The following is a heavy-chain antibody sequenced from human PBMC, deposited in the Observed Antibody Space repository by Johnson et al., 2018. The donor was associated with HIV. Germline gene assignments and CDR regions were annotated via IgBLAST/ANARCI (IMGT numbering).Heavy chain of an antibody. CDR2: IWYDGSNK. CDR3: AKSPGKDNGGNSGGIDF. D-gene: IGHD4-23*01. V-gene: IGHV3-33*03. Sequence: QVQLVESGGGVVQPGRSLRLSCAASGFTFSSYGMHWVRQAPGKGLEWVAVIWYDGSNKNYTESVKGRFSISRDNSKNTLYLQMNSLRAEDTATYYCAKSPGKDNGGNSGGIDFRGQGTRVTVSS. CDR1: GFTFSSYG. J-gene: IGHJ3*01.